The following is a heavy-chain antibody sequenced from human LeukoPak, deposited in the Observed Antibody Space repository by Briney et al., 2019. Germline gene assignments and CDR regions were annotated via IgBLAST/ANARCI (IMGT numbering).Heavy chain of an antibody. CDR2: INPNSGGT. D-gene: IGHD6-19*01. V-gene: IGHV1-2*02. Sequence: GASVKVSCKASGYTFTGCYMHWVRQAPGQRLEWMGWINPNSGGTNYAQKFQGRVTMTRDTSISTAYMELSRLRSDDTAVYYCARDTDSAGRSLNYWGQGTLVTVSS. CDR3: ARDTDSAGRSLNY. J-gene: IGHJ4*02. CDR1: GYTFTGCY.